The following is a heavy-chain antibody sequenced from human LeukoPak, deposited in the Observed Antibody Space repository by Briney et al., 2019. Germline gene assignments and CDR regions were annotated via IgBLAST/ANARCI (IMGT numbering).Heavy chain of an antibody. CDR2: IYGGGST. CDR3: ASWPIGWYGEDS. V-gene: IGHV3-53*01. J-gene: IGHJ4*02. D-gene: IGHD6-19*01. Sequence: GGSLRLSCAATGLSVSSNFMSWVRQAPGKGLEWVSVIYGGGSTYYADSVKGRFTISRDTPKNTLYLQMNSLRVEDTAVYYCASWPIGWYGEDSWGQGTLVTVSS. CDR1: GLSVSSNF.